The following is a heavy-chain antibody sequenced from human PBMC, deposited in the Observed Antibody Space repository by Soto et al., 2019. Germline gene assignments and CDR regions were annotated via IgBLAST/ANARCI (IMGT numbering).Heavy chain of an antibody. J-gene: IGHJ4*02. Sequence: GGSLRLSCAASGFTFSSYAMSWVRQAPGKGLEWVSAISGSGGSTYYADSVKGRFTISRDNSKNTLYLQMNSLRAEDTAVYYCAKDPPLTGLGSSGFDYWGQGTLVTVSS. CDR3: AKDPPLTGLGSSGFDY. D-gene: IGHD3-10*01. V-gene: IGHV3-23*01. CDR2: ISGSGGST. CDR1: GFTFSSYA.